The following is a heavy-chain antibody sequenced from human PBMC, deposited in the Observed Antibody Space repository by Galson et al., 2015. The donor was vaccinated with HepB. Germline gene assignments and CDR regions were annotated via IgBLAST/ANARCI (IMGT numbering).Heavy chain of an antibody. Sequence: SLRLSCAASGFTFSSYSMNWVRQAPGKGLEWVSSISSSSSYIYYADSVKGRFTISRDNAKNSLYLQMNSLRAEDTAMYYCARASSGYYYQLSSNYYGMDVWGQGTTVTVSS. CDR2: ISSSSSYI. J-gene: IGHJ6*02. D-gene: IGHD3-22*01. CDR1: GFTFSSYS. V-gene: IGHV3-21*01. CDR3: ARASSGYYYQLSSNYYGMDV.